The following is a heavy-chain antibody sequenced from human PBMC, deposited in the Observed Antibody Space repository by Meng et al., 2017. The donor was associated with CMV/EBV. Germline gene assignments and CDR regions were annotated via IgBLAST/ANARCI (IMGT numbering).Heavy chain of an antibody. CDR3: ARVAMVRGVITSYYFDY. CDR2: IYHSGST. D-gene: IGHD3-10*01. J-gene: IGHJ4*02. Sequence: SETLSLTCTVSGYSISSGYYWGWIRQPPGKGLEWIGSIYHSGSTDYNPSLKSRVTISVDTSKNQFSLKLSSVTAADTAVYYCARVAMVRGVITSYYFDYWGQGTLVTVSS. CDR1: GYSISSGYY. V-gene: IGHV4-38-2*02.